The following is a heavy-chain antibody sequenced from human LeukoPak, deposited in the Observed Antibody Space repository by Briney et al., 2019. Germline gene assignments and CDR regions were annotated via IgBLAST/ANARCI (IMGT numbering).Heavy chain of an antibody. CDR2: INHSGST. Sequence: SETLSLTCAVYGGSFSGYYWSWIRQPPGKGLEWSGEINHSGSTKYNPSLKSRVTISVDTSKNQFSLKLSSVTAADTAVYYCARAGYDYVWGSYRANWFDPWGQGTLVTVSS. D-gene: IGHD3-16*02. V-gene: IGHV4-34*01. CDR1: GGSFSGYY. CDR3: ARAGYDYVWGSYRANWFDP. J-gene: IGHJ5*02.